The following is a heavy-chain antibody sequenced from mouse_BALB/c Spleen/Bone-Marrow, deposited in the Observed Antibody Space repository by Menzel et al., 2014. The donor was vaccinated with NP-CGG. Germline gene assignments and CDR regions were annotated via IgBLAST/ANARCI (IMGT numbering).Heavy chain of an antibody. V-gene: IGHV5-17*02. CDR2: ISNGSSTI. J-gene: IGHJ4*01. CDR3: ARKGAMITHYYAMDY. Sequence: DVKLVESGGGLVQPGGSRKLSCAASGFTFSSFGMHWVRQAPEKGLEWVAYISNGSSTIYYADTVKGRFTITRDNPKNTLFLQMTSLRSEDTAMYYCARKGAMITHYYAMDYWGQGTSGTVSS. D-gene: IGHD2-4*01. CDR1: GFTFSSFG.